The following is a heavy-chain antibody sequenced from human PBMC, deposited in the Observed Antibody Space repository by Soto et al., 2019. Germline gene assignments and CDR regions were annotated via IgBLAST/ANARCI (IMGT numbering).Heavy chain of an antibody. Sequence: QVQLVESGGGVVQPGRSLRLSCAASGFTFSSYGMHWVRQAPGKGLEWVAVISYGGSNKYYADSVKGRFTISRDNSNNPLYLQMNSLRAEDTAVYYCAKEGYGGNFEFDYWGQGTLVTVSS. CDR2: ISYGGSNK. CDR1: GFTFSSYG. V-gene: IGHV3-30*18. D-gene: IGHD4-17*01. CDR3: AKEGYGGNFEFDY. J-gene: IGHJ4*02.